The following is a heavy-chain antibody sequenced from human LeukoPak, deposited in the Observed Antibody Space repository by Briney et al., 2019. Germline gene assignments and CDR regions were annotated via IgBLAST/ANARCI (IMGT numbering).Heavy chain of an antibody. CDR3: ARDRTWELPFDY. CDR1: GFIFSNYG. J-gene: IGHJ4*02. Sequence: GGSLRLSCAASGFIFSNYGMHWVRQAPGKGLEWVAFVRHDGSNTYYADSVKGRFSISRDNSKNTLYLQMNSLRVEDTAVYYCARDRTWELPFDYWGQGTLVTVSS. V-gene: IGHV3-30*02. D-gene: IGHD1-26*01. CDR2: VRHDGSNT.